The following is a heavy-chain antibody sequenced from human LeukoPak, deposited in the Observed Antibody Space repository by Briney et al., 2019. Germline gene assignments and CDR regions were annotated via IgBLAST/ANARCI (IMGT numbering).Heavy chain of an antibody. V-gene: IGHV5-51*01. CDR1: GYSLTSYW. J-gene: IGHJ4*02. CDR2: IYPADSDV. Sequence: GESLKISCKGSGYSLTSYWIGWVRQMPGKGLEWMGIIYPADSDVRYSPSFQGQVTISADKSISTAYLQWTSLKASDNAMYFCARQTGRYFDYWGQGTLVTVSS. CDR3: ARQTGRYFDY.